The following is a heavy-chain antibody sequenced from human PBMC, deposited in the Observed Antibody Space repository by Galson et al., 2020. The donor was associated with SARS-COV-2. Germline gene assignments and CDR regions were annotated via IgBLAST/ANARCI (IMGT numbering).Heavy chain of an antibody. CDR3: ARDLGNAIDP. CDR2: ISYDGSNK. CDR1: GFTFSSYA. D-gene: IGHD1-1*01. V-gene: IGHV3-30-3*01. Sequence: TGGSLRLSCAASGFTFSSYAMHWVRQAPGKGLEWVAVISYDGSNKYYADSVKGRFTISRDNSKNTLYLQMNSLRAEDTAVYYCARDLGNAIDPWGQRTLVTVSS. J-gene: IGHJ5*02.